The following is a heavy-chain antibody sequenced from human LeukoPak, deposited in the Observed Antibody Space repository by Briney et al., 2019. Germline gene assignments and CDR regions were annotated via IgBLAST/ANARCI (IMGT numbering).Heavy chain of an antibody. CDR2: ISRSGGST. CDR1: GFTFSSYA. Sequence: ASLRLSCAASGFTFSSYAMSWVRQAPGKGLEWLSAISRSGGSTYYADSVKGRFTISRDNSKNTLYLQMNSLRAEDTAVYYCAKGGIVGATTGGDIDYWGQGTLVTVSS. CDR3: AKGGIVGATTGGDIDY. J-gene: IGHJ4*02. D-gene: IGHD1-26*01. V-gene: IGHV3-23*01.